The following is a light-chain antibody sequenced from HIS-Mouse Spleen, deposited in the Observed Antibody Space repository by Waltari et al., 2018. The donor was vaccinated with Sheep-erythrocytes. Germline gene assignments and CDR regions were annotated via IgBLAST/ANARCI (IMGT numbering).Light chain of an antibody. CDR1: QSVSSN. J-gene: IGKJ3*01. CDR2: AAS. V-gene: IGKV3-15*01. CDR3: QQLNSYPFT. Sequence: EIVMTQSPATLSVSPGERATLSCRASQSVSSNLAWYQQKPGQAPRLLIYAASTLQSGVPSRFSGSGSGTEFTLTISSLQPEDFATYYCQQLNSYPFTFGPGTKVDIK.